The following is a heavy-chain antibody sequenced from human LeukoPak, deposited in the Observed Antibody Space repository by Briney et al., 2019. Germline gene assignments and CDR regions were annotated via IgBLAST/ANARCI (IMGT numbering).Heavy chain of an antibody. CDR2: IYPGDSDT. CDR1: GYSFTSYW. V-gene: IGHV5-51*01. J-gene: IGHJ6*03. CDR3: ARQGDYDTYYYYYYMDV. Sequence: GASLKISCKGSGYSFTSYWIGWVRQMPGKGLEWMGIIYPGDSDTRYSPSFQGQVTISADKSISTAYLQWSSLKASDTAMYYCARQGDYDTYYYYYYMDVWGKGTTVTVSS. D-gene: IGHD4-17*01.